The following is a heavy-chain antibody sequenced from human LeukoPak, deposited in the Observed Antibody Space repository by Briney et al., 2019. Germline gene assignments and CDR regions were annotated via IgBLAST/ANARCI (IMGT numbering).Heavy chain of an antibody. D-gene: IGHD4-23*01. Sequence: PGGSLRLSCAASGFTFSTYTMNWVRQAPGKGLEWVSSISSSSSYIYYVDSVKGRFTISRDNAKNSLYLQMNSLRAEDSAVYYCARGARKGDDYGGFFDYWGQGTLVTVSS. CDR3: ARGARKGDDYGGFFDY. CDR2: ISSSSSYI. J-gene: IGHJ4*02. CDR1: GFTFSTYT. V-gene: IGHV3-21*06.